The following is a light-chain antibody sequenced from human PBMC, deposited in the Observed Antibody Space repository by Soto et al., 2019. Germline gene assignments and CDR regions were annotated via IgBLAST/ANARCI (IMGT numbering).Light chain of an antibody. CDR3: QQYNNWPQT. CDR2: GAS. Sequence: EMVMTQSPATLSVSPGERATLSCRASQSVSSSYLAWYQQKPGQAPRLLIYGASTRATGIPARFSGSESGTEFTLTISSLQYEDFAVYYCQQYNNWPQTFGQGTKLEIK. J-gene: IGKJ2*01. CDR1: QSVSSSY. V-gene: IGKV3-15*01.